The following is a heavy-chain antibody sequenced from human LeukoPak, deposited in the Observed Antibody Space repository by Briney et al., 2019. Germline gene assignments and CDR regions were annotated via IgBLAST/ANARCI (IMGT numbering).Heavy chain of an antibody. D-gene: IGHD5-24*01. V-gene: IGHV4-61*05. CDR2: IYYSGST. CDR1: GGSIRSSSYY. Sequence: SETLSLTCTVSGGSIRSSSYYWSWIRQPPGKGLEWIGYIYYSGSTKYNPSLKSRVSISVDTSKNQFSLKLSSVTAADTAVYYCARGAGAGYNLQPFDYWGQGTLVTVSS. J-gene: IGHJ4*02. CDR3: ARGAGAGYNLQPFDY.